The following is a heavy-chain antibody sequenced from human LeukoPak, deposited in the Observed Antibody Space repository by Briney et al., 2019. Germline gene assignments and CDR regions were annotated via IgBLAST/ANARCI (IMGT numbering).Heavy chain of an antibody. V-gene: IGHV3-9*01. Sequence: PGRSLRLSCAASGLLFGDYAMHWVRQAPGKGLEWVGGINWRSDAVGYADSVKGRFAISRDNAQNSLYLQMNSLRPDDTALYYCTKELDYSNRKPEAHFDLWGQGTLVTVSS. CDR3: TKELDYSNRKPEAHFDL. D-gene: IGHD4-11*01. CDR1: GLLFGDYA. J-gene: IGHJ4*02. CDR2: INWRSDAV.